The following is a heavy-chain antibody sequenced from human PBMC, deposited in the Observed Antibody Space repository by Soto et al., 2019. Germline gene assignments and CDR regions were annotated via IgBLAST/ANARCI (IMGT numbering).Heavy chain of an antibody. CDR3: ARDGGYGSGSYRFDC. V-gene: IGHV4-31*03. D-gene: IGHD3-10*01. CDR1: GGSISSGGYY. Sequence: QVQLQESGPGLVKPSQTLSLTCTVSGGSISSGGYYWSWIRQHPGKGLEWIGYIYYSGSTSYNPSLKSRVTISIDTSENQFSLKVSSVTAADTAVYYCARDGGYGSGSYRFDCWGQGTLVTVSS. J-gene: IGHJ4*02. CDR2: IYYSGST.